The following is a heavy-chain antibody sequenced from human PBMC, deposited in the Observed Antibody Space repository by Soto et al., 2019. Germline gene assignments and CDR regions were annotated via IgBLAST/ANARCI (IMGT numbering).Heavy chain of an antibody. CDR3: ARGASYYYDSSGYYHFDY. J-gene: IGHJ4*02. D-gene: IGHD3-22*01. Sequence: QLQLQESGSGLVKPSQTLSLTCAVSGGSISSGGYSWSWIRQPPGKGLEWIGYIYHSGSTYYNPSLKSRVTISVDRSKNQFSLKLSSVTAADTAVYYCARGASYYYDSSGYYHFDYWGQGTLVTVSS. V-gene: IGHV4-30-2*01. CDR1: GGSISSGGYS. CDR2: IYHSGST.